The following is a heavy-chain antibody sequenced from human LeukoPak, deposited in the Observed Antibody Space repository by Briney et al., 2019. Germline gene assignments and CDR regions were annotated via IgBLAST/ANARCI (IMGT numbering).Heavy chain of an antibody. CDR3: AKDPAPYDNSVQFDY. CDR2: ISWNGGRI. D-gene: IGHD3-22*01. J-gene: IGHJ4*02. V-gene: IGHV3-9*01. CDR1: GFTFYDYA. Sequence: GRSLRLSCAASGFTFYDYAMHWVRQAPGKGLEWVSGISWNGGRIDYADSVKGRFTISRDSARNSLYLQMNSLRTEDTALYYCAKDPAPYDNSVQFDYWGQGTLVTVSS.